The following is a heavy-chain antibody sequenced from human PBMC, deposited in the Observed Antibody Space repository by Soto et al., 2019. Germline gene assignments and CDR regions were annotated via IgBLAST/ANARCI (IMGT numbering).Heavy chain of an antibody. D-gene: IGHD6-13*01. Sequence: GDSLRLSSLSSGFTFSGYWMIGVRQAPGKGLEWVANIKQDGSETYFVDSVKGRFTISRDNAKNLLYLQINSLRAEDTAVYYCVRAVVAAAGLYYYYYGMDVWGQGT. J-gene: IGHJ6*02. V-gene: IGHV3-7*01. CDR1: GFTFSGYW. CDR3: VRAVVAAAGLYYYYYGMDV. CDR2: IKQDGSET.